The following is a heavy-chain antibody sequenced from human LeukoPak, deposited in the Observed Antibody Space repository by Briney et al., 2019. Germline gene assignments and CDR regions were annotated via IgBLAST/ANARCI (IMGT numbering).Heavy chain of an antibody. J-gene: IGHJ4*02. V-gene: IGHV3-23*01. CDR3: AKSHSVEQRGYFDY. Sequence: GGSLRLSCAASGFTFTTYAMSWVRQAPGEGLEWVSSLANDGGSTYYADSVKGRFTISRDNSRNAVYLQMNSLRAEDMAVYYCAKSHSVEQRGYFDYWGQGTLVPVSS. D-gene: IGHD1/OR15-1a*01. CDR1: GFTFTTYA. CDR2: LANDGGST.